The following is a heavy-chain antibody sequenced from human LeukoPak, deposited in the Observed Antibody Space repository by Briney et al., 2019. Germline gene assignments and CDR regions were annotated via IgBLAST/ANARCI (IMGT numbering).Heavy chain of an antibody. CDR3: ARHFWTAAATDY. V-gene: IGHV4-59*08. D-gene: IGHD6-13*01. CDR2: IYYSGST. Sequence: SETLSLTCTVSGGSISSYYWGWIRQPPGKGLEWIGYIYYSGSTNYNPSLKSRVTISVDTSKNQFSLKLSSVTAADTAVYYCARHFWTAAATDYWGQGTLVTVSS. CDR1: GGSISSYY. J-gene: IGHJ4*02.